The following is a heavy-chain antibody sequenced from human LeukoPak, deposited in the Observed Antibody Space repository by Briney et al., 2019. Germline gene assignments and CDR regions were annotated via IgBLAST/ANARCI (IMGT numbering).Heavy chain of an antibody. V-gene: IGHV3-7*01. CDR1: GFTFSNYW. Sequence: GGSLRLSCAASGFTFSNYWLTWVRQAPGQGLEWVANIKQDGSEKHYVDSVKGRFTISRDNAKNSLYLQMNSLRAEDTAVYYCARDRQIAYWGKGTLVTVSS. CDR3: ARDRQIAY. CDR2: IKQDGSEK. J-gene: IGHJ4*02.